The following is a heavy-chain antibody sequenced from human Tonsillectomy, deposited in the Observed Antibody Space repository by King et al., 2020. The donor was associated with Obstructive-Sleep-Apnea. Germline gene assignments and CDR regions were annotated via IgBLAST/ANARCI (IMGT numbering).Heavy chain of an antibody. D-gene: IGHD3-22*01. CDR1: GGSISSYY. V-gene: IGHV4-59*01. CDR2: IYYNGDT. Sequence: VQLQESGPGLVRPSETLSLTCTVSGGSISSYYWSWIRQPPGKGLEWIGYIYYNGDTNYKPSPKSRVTISVDTSKNQFSLKLYSVTAADTAVYYCARDSYDVSSYYSRAPVYWGQGTLVTVSS. J-gene: IGHJ4*02. CDR3: ARDSYDVSSYYSRAPVY.